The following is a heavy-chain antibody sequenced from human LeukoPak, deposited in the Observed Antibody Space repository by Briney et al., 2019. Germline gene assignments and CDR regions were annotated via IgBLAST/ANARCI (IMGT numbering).Heavy chain of an antibody. CDR1: GGSISSGSYS. CDR3: ARGRGYSGYVDY. D-gene: IGHD5-12*01. J-gene: IGHJ4*02. V-gene: IGHV4-30-2*01. CDR2: IYRSGST. Sequence: SQTLSLTCTVSGGSISSGSYSWSWIRLPPGKGLEWIGYIYRSGSTSYNPSLKSRVTISVDTSKNQFSLKLSSVTAADTAVYYCARGRGYSGYVDYWGQGTLVTVSS.